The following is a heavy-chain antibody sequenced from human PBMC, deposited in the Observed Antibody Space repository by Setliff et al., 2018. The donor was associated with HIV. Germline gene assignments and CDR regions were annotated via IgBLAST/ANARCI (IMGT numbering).Heavy chain of an antibody. Sequence: LSLSCASSGFTFSSYAMTWVRQAPGKGLECVAVISSSGSTIYYADSVKGRFTISRDNAKNSLYLQMNSLRAEDTAVYYCAREDPARVSPDYWGQGTLVTVSS. D-gene: IGHD6-13*01. CDR2: ISSSGSTI. J-gene: IGHJ4*02. CDR3: AREDPARVSPDY. V-gene: IGHV3-48*04. CDR1: GFTFSSYA.